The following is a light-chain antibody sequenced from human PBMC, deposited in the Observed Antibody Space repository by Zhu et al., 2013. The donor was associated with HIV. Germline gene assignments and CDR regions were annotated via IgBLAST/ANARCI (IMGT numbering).Light chain of an antibody. CDR2: GAS. CDR3: QQYYSIRRT. Sequence: ETVLTQSPGTLSLSPGERATLSCRASQSVTNSFLAWYQQKPGQSPRLLIYGASTRATGIPDRFSGSGSGTDFTLTISSLQAEDVAVYYCQQYYSIRRTFGQGTKVEIK. V-gene: IGKV3-20*01. J-gene: IGKJ2*02. CDR1: QSVTNSF.